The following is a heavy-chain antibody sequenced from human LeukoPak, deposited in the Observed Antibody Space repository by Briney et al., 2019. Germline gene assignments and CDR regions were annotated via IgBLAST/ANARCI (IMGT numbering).Heavy chain of an antibody. D-gene: IGHD3-10*01. V-gene: IGHV3-30-3*01. Sequence: GGSLRLSCAASGFTFSSYAMHWVRQAPGKGLEWVAVISYDGSNKYYADSVKGRFTISRDNAKNSLYLQMNSLRAEDTAVCYCARVVRERYFDYWGQGTLVTVSS. CDR2: ISYDGSNK. CDR3: ARVVRERYFDY. CDR1: GFTFSSYA. J-gene: IGHJ4*02.